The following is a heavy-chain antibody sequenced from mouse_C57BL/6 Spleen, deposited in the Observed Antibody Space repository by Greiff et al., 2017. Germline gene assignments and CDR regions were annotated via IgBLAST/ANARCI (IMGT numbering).Heavy chain of an antibody. V-gene: IGHV1-50*01. D-gene: IGHD1-1*01. CDR3: ARCYYYGSSQYYYAMDY. Sequence: QVQLQQPGAELVKPGASVKLSCKASGYTFTSYWMQWVNQRPGQGLEWIGEIDPSDSYTNYKQTFKGKATLTVDTSSSTSYMQLSSLTSEDSAVYYCARCYYYGSSQYYYAMDYWGQGTSGTVSS. CDR1: GYTFTSYW. J-gene: IGHJ4*01. CDR2: IDPSDSYT.